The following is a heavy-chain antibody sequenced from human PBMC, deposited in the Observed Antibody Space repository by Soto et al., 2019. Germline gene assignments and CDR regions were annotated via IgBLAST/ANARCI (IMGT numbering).Heavy chain of an antibody. CDR1: GYTFTSYG. D-gene: IGHD6-13*01. CDR3: AIYSSSRNFDY. V-gene: IGHV1-18*04. CDR2: ISAYNGNT. J-gene: IGHJ4*02. Sequence: ASVKVSCKASGYTFTSYGISWVRQAPGQGLEWMGWISAYNGNTNYAQKLQGRVTMTTDTSTSTAYMELSSLRSEDTAVYYCAIYSSSRNFDYWGQGTLVTVSS.